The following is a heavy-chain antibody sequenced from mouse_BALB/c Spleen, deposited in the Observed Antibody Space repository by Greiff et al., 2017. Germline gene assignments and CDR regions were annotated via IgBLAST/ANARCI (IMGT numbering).Heavy chain of an antibody. CDR3: ANTSIYAMDY. D-gene: IGHD2-10*02. V-gene: IGHV1-52*01. CDR1: GYSFTSYW. CDR2: IDPSVSES. Sequence: QVQLLQSGPQLVRPGASVKISCKASGYSFTSYWMHWVKQRPGQGLEWIGMIDPSVSESRLNQKFKDKATLTVDKSSSTSYMQLSSPTSEDSAVYYCANTSIYAMDYWGQGTSVTVSS. J-gene: IGHJ4*01.